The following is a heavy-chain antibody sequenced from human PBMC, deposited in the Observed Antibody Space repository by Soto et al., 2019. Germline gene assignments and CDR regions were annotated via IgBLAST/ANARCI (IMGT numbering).Heavy chain of an antibody. CDR2: LIGGHYGT. CDR1: GFTLQNYA. Sequence: TXGSLSLYCTAAGFTLQNYAMAWVRQAPGKGLEWVSTLIGGHYGTAYSYSVKGRFTVSRDNSKNCLYLQMNSLGVEDTAMYFCAKGKSTGDIDWFDTWGQGSLVTSPQ. CDR3: AKGKSTGDIDWFDT. J-gene: IGHJ5*02. D-gene: IGHD3-10*01. V-gene: IGHV3-23*01.